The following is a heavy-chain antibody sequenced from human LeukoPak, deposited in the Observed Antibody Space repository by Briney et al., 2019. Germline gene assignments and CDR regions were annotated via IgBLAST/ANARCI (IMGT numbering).Heavy chain of an antibody. Sequence: SETLSLTCTVSGGSISSGGYYWSWIRQHPGKGLEWIGYIYYSGSTYYNPSLKSRVTISVDTSKNQFSLKLSSVTAADTAVYYCAREGDGYTDYWGQGALVTVSS. CDR3: AREGDGYTDY. V-gene: IGHV4-31*03. CDR2: IYYSGST. D-gene: IGHD5-24*01. J-gene: IGHJ4*02. CDR1: GGSISSGGYY.